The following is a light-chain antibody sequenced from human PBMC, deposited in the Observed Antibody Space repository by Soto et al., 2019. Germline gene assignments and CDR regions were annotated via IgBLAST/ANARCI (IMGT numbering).Light chain of an antibody. CDR1: QNIGTN. CDR2: RAS. V-gene: IGKV3-15*01. Sequence: EMLMTQSPATLSVSPGERATLSCRASQNIGTNLAWYQQQSGQAPSLLIYRASTRAPGVPARFSGSGSGTEFTLAISSLQSEDFGVYYCQRQNGWPITFGQGTRLEIK. CDR3: QRQNGWPIT. J-gene: IGKJ5*01.